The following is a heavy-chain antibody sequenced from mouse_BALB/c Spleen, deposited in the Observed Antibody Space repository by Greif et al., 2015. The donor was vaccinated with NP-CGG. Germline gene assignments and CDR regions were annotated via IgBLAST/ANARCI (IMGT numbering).Heavy chain of an antibody. CDR1: GYSITSGYY. CDR3: ARGGGTTAPFAY. V-gene: IGHV3-6*02. J-gene: IGHJ3*01. CDR2: ISNDGSN. D-gene: IGHD1-2*01. Sequence: ESGPGLVKPSQSLSLTCSVTGYSITSGYYWNWIRQFPGNKLEWMGYISNDGSNNYNPSLKNRISITRDTSKNQFFLKLKSVTTEDTATYYCARGGGTTAPFAYWGQGTLVTVSA.